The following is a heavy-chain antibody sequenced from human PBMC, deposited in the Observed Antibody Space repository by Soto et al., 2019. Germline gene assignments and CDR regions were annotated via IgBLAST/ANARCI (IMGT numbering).Heavy chain of an antibody. Sequence: QVQLVQSGAEVKKPGSSVKVSCKASGGTFSSYTISWVRQAPGQGIEWMGRIIPILGIANYAQKFQGRVTITADTSTSTAYMELSSLRSEDTAVYYCARPRGYSGYGLLAYWGQGTLVTVSS. V-gene: IGHV1-69*02. CDR2: IIPILGIA. D-gene: IGHD5-12*01. CDR1: GGTFSSYT. J-gene: IGHJ4*02. CDR3: ARPRGYSGYGLLAY.